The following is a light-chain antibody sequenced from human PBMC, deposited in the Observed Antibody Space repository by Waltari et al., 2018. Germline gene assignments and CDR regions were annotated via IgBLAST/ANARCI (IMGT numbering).Light chain of an antibody. J-gene: IGKJ1*01. Sequence: DIVMTQSPLSLPVTPGEPASISCRSSQSLLHSNGYNYLDWYLQKPGQSPQLLSYLGSNRGSGVPDRFSGSGSGTDFTLKISRVEAEDVGVYYCMQALQTPWTFGQGTKVEIK. CDR3: MQALQTPWT. V-gene: IGKV2-28*01. CDR2: LGS. CDR1: QSLLHSNGYNY.